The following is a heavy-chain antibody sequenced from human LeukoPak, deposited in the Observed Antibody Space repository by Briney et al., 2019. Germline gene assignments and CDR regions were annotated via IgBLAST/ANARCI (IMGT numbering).Heavy chain of an antibody. CDR1: GLTFSRYA. CDR3: AKDRGLGYCSSTSCYGYNWFDP. CDR2: ISGSGGST. V-gene: IGHV3-23*01. J-gene: IGHJ5*02. Sequence: GGSLRLSCAASGLTFSRYAMTWVRQAPGKGLEWVSAISGSGGSTYYADSVKGRFTISRDNSKNTLYLQMNSLRAEDTAVYYCAKDRGLGYCSSTSCYGYNWFDPWGQGTLVTVSS. D-gene: IGHD2-2*01.